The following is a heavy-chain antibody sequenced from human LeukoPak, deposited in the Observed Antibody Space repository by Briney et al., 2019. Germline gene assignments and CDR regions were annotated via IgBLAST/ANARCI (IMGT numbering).Heavy chain of an antibody. Sequence: PSETLSLTCTVSGGSISSYYWSWIRQPPGKGLEWIGYIYYSGSTNYNPSLKSRVTTSVDTSKNQFSLKLSSVTAADTAVYYCARDRGSSFDYWGQGTLVTVSS. D-gene: IGHD6-13*01. CDR3: ARDRGSSFDY. V-gene: IGHV4-59*01. CDR1: GGSISSYY. J-gene: IGHJ4*02. CDR2: IYYSGST.